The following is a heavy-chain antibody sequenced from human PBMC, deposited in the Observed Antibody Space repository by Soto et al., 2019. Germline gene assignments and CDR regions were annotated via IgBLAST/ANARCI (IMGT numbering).Heavy chain of an antibody. V-gene: IGHV4-30-4*01. J-gene: IGHJ6*02. CDR1: GGSISSGDYY. D-gene: IGHD3-22*01. CDR3: ARRYYYDYSGYSY. Sequence: SETLSLTCTVSGGSISSGDYYWSWIRQPPGKGLEWIGYMYTSGSTYYNSSLKSRVSISRDTSKNQFSLSLSSVTAADTAVYYCARRYYYDYSGYSYWGQGTTVTVSS. CDR2: MYTSGST.